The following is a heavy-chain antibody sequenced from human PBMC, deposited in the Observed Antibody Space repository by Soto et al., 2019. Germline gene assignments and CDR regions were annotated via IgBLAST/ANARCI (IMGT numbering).Heavy chain of an antibody. CDR2: IPTSGGNT. J-gene: IGHJ6*03. CDR1: GFTFSTYA. CDR3: AGRYCTNGVCYTKYYYYIDV. Sequence: EVQLLESGGGLVQPGGSLRLSCAASGFTFSTYAMSWVRQAPGKGLEWVSTIPTSGGNTYYADSVQGRFTISRDNSKNTLYLQMNSLRAEDTAVYYCAGRYCTNGVCYTKYYYYIDVWGKGTTVTVSS. V-gene: IGHV3-23*01. D-gene: IGHD2-8*01.